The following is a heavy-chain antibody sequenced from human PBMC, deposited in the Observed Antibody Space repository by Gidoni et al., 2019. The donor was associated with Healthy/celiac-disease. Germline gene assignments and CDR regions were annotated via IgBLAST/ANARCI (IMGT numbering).Heavy chain of an antibody. V-gene: IGHV1-18*04. CDR1: GYPFTNYC. J-gene: IGHJ4*02. CDR2: ISAYNGNT. D-gene: IGHD6-13*01. CDR3: ARDGWRQQLGAELFDY. Sequence: QVQLVQSGAEVKKPGASVKVSCKASGYPFTNYCISWGRQAPGQGLEWMGWISAYNGNTNYAQKLQGRVTMTTDTSTSTAYMELRSLRSDDTAVYYCARDGWRQQLGAELFDYWGQGTLVTVSS.